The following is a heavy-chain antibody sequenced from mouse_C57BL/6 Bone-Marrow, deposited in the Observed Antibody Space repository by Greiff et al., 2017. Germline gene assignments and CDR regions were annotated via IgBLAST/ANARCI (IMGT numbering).Heavy chain of an antibody. J-gene: IGHJ3*01. CDR3: ARSGYYGPLAGFAY. D-gene: IGHD1-2*01. CDR2: IYPRSGNT. Sequence: QVQLKESGAELARPGASVKLSCKASGYTFTSYGISWVKQRTGQGLEWIGEIYPRSGNTYYNEKFKGKDTLTADKSSSTAYMGLRSLTSEYSAVYFCARSGYYGPLAGFAYWGQGTLVTVSA. V-gene: IGHV1-81*01. CDR1: GYTFTSYG.